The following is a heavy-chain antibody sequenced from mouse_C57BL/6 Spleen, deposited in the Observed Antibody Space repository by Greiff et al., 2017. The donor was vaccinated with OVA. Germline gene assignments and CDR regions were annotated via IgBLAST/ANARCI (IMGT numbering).Heavy chain of an antibody. Sequence: QVQLQQPGAELVRPGSSVKLSCKASGYTFTSYWMDWVKQRPGQGLEWIGNIYPSDSETHYNQKFKDKATLTVDKSSSTAYMQLSSLTSEDAAVYYCARGGGYDGGYWGQGTTLTVSS. V-gene: IGHV1-61*01. J-gene: IGHJ2*01. D-gene: IGHD2-2*01. CDR2: IYPSDSET. CDR1: GYTFTSYW. CDR3: ARGGGYDGGY.